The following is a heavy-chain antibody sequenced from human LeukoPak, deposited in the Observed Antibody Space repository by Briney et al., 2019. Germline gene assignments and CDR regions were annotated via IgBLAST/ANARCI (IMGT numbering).Heavy chain of an antibody. Sequence: GGSLRLSCAASGFTFSNYWMSWVRQAPGKGLEWVANIKDEEIEKYYVDSVKGRFTISRDNAKNSLYLQLNSLRAEDTAVYYCAREGGRVGAPLDYWGQGTLVTVSS. CDR2: IKDEEIEK. CDR3: AREGGRVGAPLDY. V-gene: IGHV3-7*05. J-gene: IGHJ4*02. CDR1: GFTFSNYW. D-gene: IGHD1-26*01.